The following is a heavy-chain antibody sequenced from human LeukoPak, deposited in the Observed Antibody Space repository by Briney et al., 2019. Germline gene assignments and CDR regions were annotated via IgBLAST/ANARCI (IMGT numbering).Heavy chain of an antibody. CDR2: IYHSGST. CDR1: GYSISSGYY. CDR3: ASLYYDILTGYPEGYFGL. V-gene: IGHV4-38-2*01. J-gene: IGHJ2*01. Sequence: SETLSLTCAVSGYSISSGYYWGWIRQPPGKGLEWIGSIYHSGSTYYNPSLKSRVTISVDTSKNQFSLKLSSVTAADTAVYYCASLYYDILTGYPEGYFGLWGRGTLVTVSS. D-gene: IGHD3-9*01.